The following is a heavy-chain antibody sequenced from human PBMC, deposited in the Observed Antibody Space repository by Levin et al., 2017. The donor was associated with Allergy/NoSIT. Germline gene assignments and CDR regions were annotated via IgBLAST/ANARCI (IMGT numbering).Heavy chain of an antibody. Sequence: SSETLSLTCAVYDESFSGYYWSWIRQPPGKGLEWIGEINHYGSTYYNPSLKSRVTISVDTSNNQLSLKLSSVTAADTAVYYCARGIPPYNWNFYGLDVWGRGTTVTVSS. J-gene: IGHJ6*02. CDR1: DESFSGYY. D-gene: IGHD1-20*01. CDR2: INHYGST. V-gene: IGHV4-34*01. CDR3: ARGIPPYNWNFYGLDV.